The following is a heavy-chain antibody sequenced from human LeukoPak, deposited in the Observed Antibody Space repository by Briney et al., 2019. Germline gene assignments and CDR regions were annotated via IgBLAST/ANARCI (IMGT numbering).Heavy chain of an antibody. Sequence: SQTLSLTCTVSGDSITNGSYYWSWIRQPAGKGLEWIGRLYIRGSTNYSPSLKSRVTISADRSKNQLSLSLRSVTAADTGVHFCARSATGNYHFDSWGQGTLATVSS. CDR2: LYIRGST. CDR1: GDSITNGSYY. V-gene: IGHV4-61*02. J-gene: IGHJ4*02. CDR3: ARSATGNYHFDS. D-gene: IGHD1-7*01.